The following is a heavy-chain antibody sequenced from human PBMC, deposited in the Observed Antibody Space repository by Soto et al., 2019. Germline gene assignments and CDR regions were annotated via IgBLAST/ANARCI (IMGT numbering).Heavy chain of an antibody. CDR3: AKRISGWYGPFDY. CDR1: GFTFRNYA. J-gene: IGHJ4*02. Sequence: EVRLVASVGGLVQPGGSLILSCAASGFTFRNYAMTWVRMDPGKGLEWVSYVSGGGTTTYYADSVKGRLTISRDKSKKSLYRQINSLTADDTAIYCYAKRISGWYGPFDYWGQGTLVTVSS. D-gene: IGHD6-19*01. V-gene: IGHV3-23*04. CDR2: VSGGGTTT.